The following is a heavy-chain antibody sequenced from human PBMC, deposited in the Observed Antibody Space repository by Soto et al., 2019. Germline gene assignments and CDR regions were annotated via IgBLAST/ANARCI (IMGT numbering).Heavy chain of an antibody. CDR1: GGSITSSSYY. CDR2: IYYSGST. D-gene: IGHD3-10*01. Sequence: QLQLQESGPGLVKPSETLSLTCTVSGGSITSSSYYWGWIRQPPGKGLEWIGTIYYSGSTYYNPTPKSPVTSSLAPPKNPSSPDLSSLTAADTAVYYCPRHPPWLRRSTSYLRLSWFATWGQGTLVPVSS. J-gene: IGHJ5*02. CDR3: PRHPPWLRRSTSYLRLSWFAT. V-gene: IGHV4-39*01.